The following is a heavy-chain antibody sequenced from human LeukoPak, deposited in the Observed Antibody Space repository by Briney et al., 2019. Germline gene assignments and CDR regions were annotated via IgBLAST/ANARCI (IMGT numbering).Heavy chain of an antibody. CDR2: IYYSGTT. D-gene: IGHD1-26*01. CDR1: GVSISTYY. Sequence: PSETLSLTCTVSGVSISTYYWSWIRQPPGKGLEWIGHIYYSGTTNYNPSLKSRVTISVDTSKNQFSLNLRSVTAADTAVFYCARISYRAFDIWGQGTMVTVSS. CDR3: ARISYRAFDI. J-gene: IGHJ3*02. V-gene: IGHV4-59*01.